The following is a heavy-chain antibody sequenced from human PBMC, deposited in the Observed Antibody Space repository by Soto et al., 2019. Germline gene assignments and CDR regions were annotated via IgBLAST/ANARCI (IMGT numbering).Heavy chain of an antibody. J-gene: IGHJ6*02. CDR1: GFTFSSYG. V-gene: IGHV3-30*18. CDR2: ISYDGSNK. Sequence: GGSLRLSCAASGFTFSSYGMHWVRQAPGKGLEWVAVISYDGSNKYYADSVKGRFTISRDNSKNTLYLQMNSLRAEDTAVYYCAKDDYDFWSGYYSPSMDVWGQGTTVTVSS. D-gene: IGHD3-3*01. CDR3: AKDDYDFWSGYYSPSMDV.